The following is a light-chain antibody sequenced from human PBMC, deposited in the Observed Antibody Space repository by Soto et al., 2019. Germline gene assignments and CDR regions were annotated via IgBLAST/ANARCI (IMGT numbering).Light chain of an antibody. J-gene: IGLJ7*01. CDR2: GNS. V-gene: IGLV1-40*01. Sequence: QSVLTQPPSVSGAPGQRVTISCTGSSSNIGAGYDVHWYQQLPGTAPKLLIYGNSNRPSGVPDRFSGSKSGTSASLAITGLQAEDEADYYCQSYDSSLSAFDVFGPGTQLTVL. CDR3: QSYDSSLSAFDV. CDR1: SSNIGAGYD.